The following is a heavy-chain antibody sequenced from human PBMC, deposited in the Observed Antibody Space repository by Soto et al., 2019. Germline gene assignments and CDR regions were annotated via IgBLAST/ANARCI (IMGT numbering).Heavy chain of an antibody. CDR3: AGDYDSGSYRFDY. D-gene: IGHD3-10*01. CDR2: IYYSGST. CDR1: GGSISGYH. V-gene: IGHV4-59*01. Sequence: QVQLQESGPGLVKPSETLSLTCTVSGGSISGYHWSWIRQPPGKGLEWIGYIYYSGSTTYNPSLKSRRTMSLDTSRNQFSLKLNSVTAADTAVYYCAGDYDSGSYRFDYWGQGTLVTVSS. J-gene: IGHJ4*02.